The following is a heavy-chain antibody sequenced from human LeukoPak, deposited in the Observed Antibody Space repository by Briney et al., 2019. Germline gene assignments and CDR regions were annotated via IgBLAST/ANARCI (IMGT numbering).Heavy chain of an antibody. Sequence: ASVKVSYKASGYTFTSYGISWVRQAPGQGLEWMGWISAYNGNTNYAQKLQGRVTMTTDTSTSTAYMELRSLRSDDTAVYYCARDYYGDYSGDYWGQGTLVTVSS. J-gene: IGHJ4*02. CDR1: GYTFTSYG. CDR3: ARDYYGDYSGDY. CDR2: ISAYNGNT. D-gene: IGHD4-17*01. V-gene: IGHV1-18*01.